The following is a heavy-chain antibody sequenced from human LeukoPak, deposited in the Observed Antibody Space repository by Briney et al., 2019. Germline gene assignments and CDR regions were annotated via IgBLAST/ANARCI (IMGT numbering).Heavy chain of an antibody. CDR1: GGSISSSNYY. Sequence: SETLSLTCTVSGGSISSSNYYWGWIRQPPGKGLEWIGSIYYSGSTYYNPSLKSRVTISVDTSKNQFSLKLSSVTAADTAVYYCARFHPNWGLDYWGQGILVTVSS. CDR2: IYYSGST. D-gene: IGHD7-27*01. V-gene: IGHV4-39*07. J-gene: IGHJ4*02. CDR3: ARFHPNWGLDY.